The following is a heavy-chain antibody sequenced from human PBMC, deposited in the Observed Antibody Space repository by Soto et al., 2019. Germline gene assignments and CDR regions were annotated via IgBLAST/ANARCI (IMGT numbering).Heavy chain of an antibody. Sequence: HPGGSLRLSCAASGFTVSSNYMSWVRQAPGKGLEWVSVIYSGGSTYYADSVKGRFTISRDNSKNTLYLQMNSLRAEDTAVYYCARSLNPRHDYWPGPFDYWGQGTLVTVSS. J-gene: IGHJ4*02. CDR1: GFTVSSNY. D-gene: IGHD4-17*01. CDR2: IYSGGST. V-gene: IGHV3-66*01. CDR3: ARSLNPRHDYWPGPFDY.